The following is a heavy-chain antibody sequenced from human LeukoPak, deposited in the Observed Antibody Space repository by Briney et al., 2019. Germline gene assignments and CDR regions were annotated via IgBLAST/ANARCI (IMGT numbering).Heavy chain of an antibody. J-gene: IGHJ4*02. CDR3: AAESYYYDSGGYYHY. CDR1: GFTFTSSA. D-gene: IGHD3-22*01. Sequence: ASVKVSCKASGFTFTSSAMQWVRQARGQRLEWIGWIVVGSGNTNYAQKFQERVTITRDMSTNTAYMELSSLRSEDTAVYYCAAESYYYDSGGYYHYWGQGTLVTVSS. CDR2: IVVGSGNT. V-gene: IGHV1-58*02.